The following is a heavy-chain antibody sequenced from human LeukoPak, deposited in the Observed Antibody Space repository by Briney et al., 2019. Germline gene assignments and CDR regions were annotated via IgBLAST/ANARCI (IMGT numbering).Heavy chain of an antibody. CDR2: INGGGGST. J-gene: IGHJ4*02. CDR1: GFTFSSYA. Sequence: PGGSLRLSCAASGFTFSSYAMSWVRQAPGKGLDWVSSINGGGGSTYHADSVKGRFTISRDNSKNTLYLQMNSLRAEDTAVYYCTKTADILTGYHNGGYDYWGQGTLVTVSS. CDR3: TKTADILTGYHNGGYDY. D-gene: IGHD3-9*01. V-gene: IGHV3-23*01.